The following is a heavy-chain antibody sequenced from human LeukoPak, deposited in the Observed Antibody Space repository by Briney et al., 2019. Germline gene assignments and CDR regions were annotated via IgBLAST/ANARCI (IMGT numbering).Heavy chain of an antibody. CDR2: IYTSGST. CDR3: ASQNWNYEDY. CDR1: GASISSGGYS. J-gene: IGHJ4*02. Sequence: SETLSLTCAVSGASISSGGYSWSWIRQPPGKGLEWIGRIYTSGSTNYNPSLKSRVTMSVDTSKNQFSLKLSSVTAADTAVYYCASQNWNYEDYWGQGTLVTVSS. V-gene: IGHV4-61*02. D-gene: IGHD1-7*01.